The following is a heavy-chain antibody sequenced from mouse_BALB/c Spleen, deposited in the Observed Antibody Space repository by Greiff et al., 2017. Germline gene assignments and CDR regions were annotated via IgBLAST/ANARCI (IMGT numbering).Heavy chain of an antibody. CDR3: ARDGRYDGYYYAMDY. V-gene: IGHV2-6-7*01. CDR1: GFSLTGYG. D-gene: IGHD2-14*01. CDR2: IWGDGST. J-gene: IGHJ4*01. Sequence: QVQLKQSGPGLVAPSQSLSITCTVSGFSLTGYGVNWVRQPPGKGLEWLGMIWGDGSTDYNSALKSRLSISKDNSKSQVFLKMNSLQTDDTARYYCARDGRYDGYYYAMDYWGQGTSVTVSS.